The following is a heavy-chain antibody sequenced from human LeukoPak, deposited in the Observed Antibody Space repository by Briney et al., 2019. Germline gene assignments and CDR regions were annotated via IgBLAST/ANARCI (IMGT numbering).Heavy chain of an antibody. Sequence: GGSLRLSCAASGFTFSSYSMNWVRQAPGKGLEWVSYISSSSSTIYYADSVKGRFTISRDNAKNSLYLQMNSLRAEDTALYYCAKAGIAAAGTFDYWGQGTLVTVSS. J-gene: IGHJ4*02. D-gene: IGHD6-13*01. V-gene: IGHV3-48*04. CDR1: GFTFSSYS. CDR3: AKAGIAAAGTFDY. CDR2: ISSSSSTI.